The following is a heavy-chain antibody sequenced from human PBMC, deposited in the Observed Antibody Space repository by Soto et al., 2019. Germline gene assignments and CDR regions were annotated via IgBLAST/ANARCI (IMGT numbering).Heavy chain of an antibody. D-gene: IGHD4-4*01. CDR1: GYTFTSYG. Sequence: QVQLVQSGAEVKKPGASVKVSCKASGYTFTSYGVTWVRQAPGQGLEWMGWISTYKGDSNYAQKFQGRVTMTTDTSTSTAYMELRSLRSDDTAVYYCAIATDVFDHWGQGTLVTVSS. CDR3: AIATDVFDH. J-gene: IGHJ4*02. CDR2: ISTYKGDS. V-gene: IGHV1-18*01.